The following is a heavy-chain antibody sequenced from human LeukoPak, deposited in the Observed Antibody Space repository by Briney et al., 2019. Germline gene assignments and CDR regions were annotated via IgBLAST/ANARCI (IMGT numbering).Heavy chain of an antibody. J-gene: IGHJ4*02. CDR2: ISGSGGST. D-gene: IGHD7-27*01. V-gene: IGHV3-23*01. CDR1: GFTFSSYA. Sequence: GGSLRLSCAASGFTFSSYAMSWVRQAPGKGLEWVSAISGSGGSTYYADSVKGRFTISRDNSKNTLYLQMNSLRAEDTAVYYCAKVGNPAHKIGSLGAFGYWGQGTLVTVSS. CDR3: AKVGNPAHKIGSLGAFGY.